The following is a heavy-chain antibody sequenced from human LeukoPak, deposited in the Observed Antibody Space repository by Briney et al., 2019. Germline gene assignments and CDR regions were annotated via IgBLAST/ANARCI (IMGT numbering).Heavy chain of an antibody. CDR2: INHSGST. J-gene: IGHJ4*02. D-gene: IGHD3-22*01. Sequence: SETLSLTCAVYGGSFSGYYWSWIRQPPGKGLEWIGEINHSGSTNYNPSLKSRDTISVDTSKNQFSLKLSSVTAADTAVYYCARRRTYYYDSSGYYVTFFDYWGQGTLVTVSS. V-gene: IGHV4-34*01. CDR3: ARRRTYYYDSSGYYVTFFDY. CDR1: GGSFSGYY.